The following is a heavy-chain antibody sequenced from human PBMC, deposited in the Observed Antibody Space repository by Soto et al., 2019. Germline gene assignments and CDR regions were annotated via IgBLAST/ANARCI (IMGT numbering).Heavy chain of an antibody. CDR2: ISSSSSYI. V-gene: IGHV3-21*01. J-gene: IGHJ4*02. CDR1: GFTFSSYS. Sequence: PGGSLRLSCAASGFTFSSYSMNWVRQAPGKGLEWVSSISSSSSYIYYADSVKGRFTISRDNAKNSLYLQMNSLRAEDTAVYYCARDITYYDFWSGYYFSGTPSSHFDYWGQGTLVTVSS. D-gene: IGHD3-3*01. CDR3: ARDITYYDFWSGYYFSGTPSSHFDY.